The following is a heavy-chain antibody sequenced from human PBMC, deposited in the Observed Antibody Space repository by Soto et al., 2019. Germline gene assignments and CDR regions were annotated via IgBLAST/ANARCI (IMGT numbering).Heavy chain of an antibody. V-gene: IGHV3-30-3*01. CDR1: GFTISNYI. CDR3: ARDDEDGSYCDLGY. CDR2: ILHDGNNK. Sequence: QVQLVESGGGVVQPGRSLRLSCADSGFTISNYIMHWVRQAPGKGLEWVAMILHDGNNKYYADSVKGRFTISRDNSKNTLYLQMNSLRTEDTAMYYCARDDEDGSYCDLGYWGQGTLVTVSS. J-gene: IGHJ4*02. D-gene: IGHD3-10*01.